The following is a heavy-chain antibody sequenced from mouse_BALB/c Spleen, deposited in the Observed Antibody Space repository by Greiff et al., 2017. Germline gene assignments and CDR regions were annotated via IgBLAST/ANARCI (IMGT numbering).Heavy chain of an antibody. Sequence: EVKLVESGGDLVKPGGSLKLSCAASGFTFSSYGMSWVRQTPDKRLEWVATISSGGSYTYYPDSVKGRFTISRDNAKNTLYLQMSSLKSEDTAMYYCARRGDYGSRGMDDWGQGTSVTVSS. CDR2: ISSGGSYT. CDR1: GFTFSSYG. CDR3: ARRGDYGSRGMDD. D-gene: IGHD1-1*01. V-gene: IGHV5-6*02. J-gene: IGHJ4*01.